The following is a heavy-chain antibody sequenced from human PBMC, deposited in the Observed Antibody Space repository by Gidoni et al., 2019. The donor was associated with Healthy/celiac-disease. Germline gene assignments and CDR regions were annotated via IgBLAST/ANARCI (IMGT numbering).Heavy chain of an antibody. J-gene: IGHJ6*02. CDR1: GLTFSSDD. D-gene: IGHD2-21*02. CDR3: ARGAVVTAKGMDV. CDR2: IGTAGDT. Sequence: EVQLVSSGGGWVQPGGSLRLSCAASGLTFSSDDMHWVRQATGKGLEWVSAIGTAGDTYYPGSVKGRFTISRENAKNSLYLQMNSLRAGDTAVYYCARGAVVTAKGMDVWGQGTTVTVSS. V-gene: IGHV3-13*04.